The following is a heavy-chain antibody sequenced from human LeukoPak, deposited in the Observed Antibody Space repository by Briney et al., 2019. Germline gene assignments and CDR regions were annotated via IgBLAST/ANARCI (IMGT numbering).Heavy chain of an antibody. CDR1: GFTFDDYG. Sequence: GGSLRLSCAASGFTFDDYGMSWVRQAPGKGLEWVSGINWNGGSTGYADSVKGRFTISRDNAKNSLYLQMNSLRAEDTALYYCARVEHNYNFYYYYYYMDVWGKGTTVTVSS. V-gene: IGHV3-20*04. CDR2: INWNGGST. CDR3: ARVEHNYNFYYYYYYMDV. D-gene: IGHD5-24*01. J-gene: IGHJ6*03.